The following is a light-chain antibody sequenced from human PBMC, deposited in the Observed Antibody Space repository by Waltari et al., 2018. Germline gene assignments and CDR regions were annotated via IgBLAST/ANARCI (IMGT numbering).Light chain of an antibody. CDR2: DAS. CDR3: QQRSTETPEST. Sequence: EIVLTQSPATLPLSPGESATLSCRASQSVSSYLAWYQQKPGQAPRLLIYDASNRATGIPARFRGSGSAKQFTLTTCSLEPEVFAVYYWQQRSTETPESTFDQGILTEI. CDR1: QSVSSY. V-gene: IGKV3-11*01. J-gene: IGKJ5*01.